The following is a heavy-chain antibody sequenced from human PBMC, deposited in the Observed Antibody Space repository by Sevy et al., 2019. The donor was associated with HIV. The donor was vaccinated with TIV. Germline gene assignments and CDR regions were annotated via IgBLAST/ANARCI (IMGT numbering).Heavy chain of an antibody. D-gene: IGHD3-22*01. Sequence: GESLKISCKGSGYTFSTYWIGWVRQMPGKGLEWMGIIYPGDSDTRYSPSFQGQVTISADRSISTAYLQWSSLKASDTAMYFCASSAGGVGYYDFDIWGQGTMVTVSS. CDR2: IYPGDSDT. CDR3: ASSAGGVGYYDFDI. V-gene: IGHV5-51*01. CDR1: GYTFSTYW. J-gene: IGHJ3*02.